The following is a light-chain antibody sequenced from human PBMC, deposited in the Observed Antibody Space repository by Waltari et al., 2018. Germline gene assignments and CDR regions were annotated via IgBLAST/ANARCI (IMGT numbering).Light chain of an antibody. CDR2: GTS. CDR1: QSVSRH. Sequence: DIVLTQSPATLSLSPGESGTPSCRASQSVSRHLAWYRQKPGQAPRLLIYGTSARATGIPSRFRGSGSGTEFTLTISSLLSEDSAVCYCQQYETFGQGTKVEIK. V-gene: IGKV3-15*01. J-gene: IGKJ1*01. CDR3: QQYET.